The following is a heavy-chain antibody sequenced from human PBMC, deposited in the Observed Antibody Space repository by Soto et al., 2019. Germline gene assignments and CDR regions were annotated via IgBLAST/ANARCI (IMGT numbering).Heavy chain of an antibody. CDR3: ANYNYYDASGPS. V-gene: IGHV3-23*01. CDR2: ISGSGGNT. J-gene: IGHJ5*02. CDR1: GFTFSSYA. Sequence: EVQLLESGGGLVQPGGSLRLSCAASGFTFSSYAMSWVRQAPGKGLEWVSAISGSGGNTYYADSVKGRFTISRDNSKNTLYLQMNSLRAEDTAVYYCANYNYYDASGPSCVQGTLVTVSS. D-gene: IGHD3-22*01.